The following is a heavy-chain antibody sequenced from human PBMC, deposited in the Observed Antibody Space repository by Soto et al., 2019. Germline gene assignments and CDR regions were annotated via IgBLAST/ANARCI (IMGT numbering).Heavy chain of an antibody. CDR1: GGSFSGYY. CDR3: ASSPLYNGMDV. Sequence: QVQLQQWGAGLLKPSETLSLTCGVYGGSFSGYYWNWIRQPPGKGLEWIGEINHGGGTNSNPSLKGRVTMSVDTSKDQSALKLSSVTAADSAVYYCASSPLYNGMDVWGQGTTVTVSS. CDR2: INHGGGT. V-gene: IGHV4-34*01. J-gene: IGHJ6*02.